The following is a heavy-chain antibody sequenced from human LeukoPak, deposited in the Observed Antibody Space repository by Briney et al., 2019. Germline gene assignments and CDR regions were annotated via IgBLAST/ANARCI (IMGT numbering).Heavy chain of an antibody. CDR1: GLSVSDAW. J-gene: IGHJ4*02. Sequence: GGSLRLSCAASGLSVSDAWMSWVRQAPGKGLEWVGRIEGEAAGGTTDYVASVKGRFTISRDGAKNTLYLQMNNLKSEDTAVYYCTGPPDWGQGTLVTVSS. CDR3: TGPPD. V-gene: IGHV3-15*04. CDR2: IEGEAAGGTT.